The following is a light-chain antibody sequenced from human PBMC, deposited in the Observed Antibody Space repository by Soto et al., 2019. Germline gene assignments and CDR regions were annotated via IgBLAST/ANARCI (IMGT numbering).Light chain of an antibody. CDR3: QQYGSSPGT. J-gene: IGKJ1*01. Sequence: EIVLTQSPGTLSLSPGERATLSCRASQSVSSSYLAWYQQKPGQAPRLLIYGASSRATGIPDRFSGSGSGTDFTLTISRLEPEDIAVYYCQQYGSSPGTFGQATKTEIK. CDR2: GAS. V-gene: IGKV3-20*01. CDR1: QSVSSSY.